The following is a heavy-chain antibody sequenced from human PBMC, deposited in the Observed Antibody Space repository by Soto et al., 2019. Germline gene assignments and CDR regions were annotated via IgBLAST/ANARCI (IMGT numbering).Heavy chain of an antibody. D-gene: IGHD6-19*01. CDR3: ARREQSDYYYMDV. J-gene: IGHJ6*03. V-gene: IGHV3-64*01. Sequence: EVQLVESGGGLVQPGGSLRLSCAASGFTFSNYAMDWVRQAPGKVLESVSGISSNGVGTYYANSVKDRFTISRDNSKNTLYLQVGSLRAEDMAVYYGARREQSDYYYMDVWGKGTSVTVSS. CDR2: ISSNGVGT. CDR1: GFTFSNYA.